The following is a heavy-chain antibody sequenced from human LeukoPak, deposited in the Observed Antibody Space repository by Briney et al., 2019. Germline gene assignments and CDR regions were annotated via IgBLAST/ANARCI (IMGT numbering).Heavy chain of an antibody. CDR3: ARDKYSYGTDYYYYYGMDV. CDR1: GFSFGSYA. J-gene: IGHJ6*04. V-gene: IGHV3-33*08. CDR2: IWYDGSNK. Sequence: GGSLRLSCEASGFSFGSYAMSWVRQAPGKGLEWVAVIWYDGSNKYYADSVKGRFTISRDNSKNTLYLQMNSLRAEDTAVYYCARDKYSYGTDYYYYYGMDVWGKGTTVTVSS. D-gene: IGHD5-18*01.